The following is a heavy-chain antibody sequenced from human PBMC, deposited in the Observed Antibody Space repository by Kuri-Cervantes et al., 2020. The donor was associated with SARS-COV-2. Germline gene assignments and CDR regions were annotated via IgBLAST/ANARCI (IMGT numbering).Heavy chain of an antibody. CDR3: ARAYYDILTGYYSLDY. Sequence: GGSLRLSCAASGFTFSDYYMSWIRQAPGKGLEWVAVIWYDGSNKYYADSVKGRFTISRDNSKNTLYLQMNSLRAEDTAVYYCARAYYDILTGYYSLDYWGQGTLVTVSS. J-gene: IGHJ4*02. D-gene: IGHD3-9*01. V-gene: IGHV3-33*08. CDR2: IWYDGSNK. CDR1: GFTFSDYY.